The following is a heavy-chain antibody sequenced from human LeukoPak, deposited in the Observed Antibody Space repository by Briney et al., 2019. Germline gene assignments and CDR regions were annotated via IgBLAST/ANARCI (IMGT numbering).Heavy chain of an antibody. CDR3: GRAGYGDPHFDF. Sequence: WGSLRLSCAASGFTFSYYGMRWVCQAPGKGLEWVAAIWYDGSNKYYGDSVKGRFTISRDNSKNTLYLQMNSLRAEDTAAYYCGRAGYGDPHFDFWGQGTLVTVSS. CDR2: IWYDGSNK. CDR1: GFTFSYYG. J-gene: IGHJ4*02. D-gene: IGHD4-17*01. V-gene: IGHV3-33*01.